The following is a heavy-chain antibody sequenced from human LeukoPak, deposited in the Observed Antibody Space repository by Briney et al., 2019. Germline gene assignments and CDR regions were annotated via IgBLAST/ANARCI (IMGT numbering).Heavy chain of an antibody. V-gene: IGHV4-59*01. D-gene: IGHD6-19*01. CDR2: IYYSGST. J-gene: IGHJ4*02. CDR1: GGSISSYY. Sequence: LETLSLTCIVSGGSISSYYWSWIRQPPGKGLEWIGYIYYSGSTNYNPSLKSRVTISVDTSKNQFSLKLSSVTAADTAVYYCARYSSGWYLIDYWGQGTLVTVSS. CDR3: ARYSSGWYLIDY.